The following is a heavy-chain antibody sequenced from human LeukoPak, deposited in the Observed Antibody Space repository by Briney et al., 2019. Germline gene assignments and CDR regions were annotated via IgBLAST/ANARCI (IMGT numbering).Heavy chain of an antibody. CDR2: ISSGGSYI. Sequence: PGGSLRLSRAASGFTFSDYAMNWVRQAPGKGLEWVSSISSGGSYISYADSVKGRFTVSRDNAKDSLFLQMRSLRDEDTAVYYCARGPALYCTSSSCLDGVDWGQGTLVSVSS. V-gene: IGHV3-21*01. D-gene: IGHD2-2*01. CDR3: ARGPALYCTSSSCLDGVD. CDR1: GFTFSDYA. J-gene: IGHJ4*02.